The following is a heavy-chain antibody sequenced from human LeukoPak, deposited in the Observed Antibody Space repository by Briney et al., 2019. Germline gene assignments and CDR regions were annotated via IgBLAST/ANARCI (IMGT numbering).Heavy chain of an antibody. CDR3: AITQAYYFYMDV. J-gene: IGHJ6*03. V-gene: IGHV3-53*01. D-gene: IGHD2-21*01. CDR1: GSTVTNNY. Sequence: GRSLRLSCAASGSTVTNNYMRWVHQAPGKGLEWVSVIYSGGGTYYADSVKGRFTISRDNSKNTVYLQMNSLRAEDTAVYYCAITQAYYFYMDVWGKGTTVTVSS. CDR2: IYSGGGT.